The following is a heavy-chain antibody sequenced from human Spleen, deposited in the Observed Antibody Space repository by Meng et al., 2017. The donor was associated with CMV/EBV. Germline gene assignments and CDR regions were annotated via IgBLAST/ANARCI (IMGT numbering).Heavy chain of an antibody. Sequence: GELVVSGGGVGQPGGSLRLSWAASGFTFSSDGMHWVRQAPGKGLEWVAFIRYDGSNKYYADSVKGRFTISRDNSKNTLYLQMNSLRAEDTAVYYCAKFPAGSSSWYNFNWFDPWGQGTLVTVSS. CDR2: IRYDGSNK. D-gene: IGHD6-13*01. CDR1: GFTFSSDG. CDR3: AKFPAGSSSWYNFNWFDP. J-gene: IGHJ5*02. V-gene: IGHV3-30*02.